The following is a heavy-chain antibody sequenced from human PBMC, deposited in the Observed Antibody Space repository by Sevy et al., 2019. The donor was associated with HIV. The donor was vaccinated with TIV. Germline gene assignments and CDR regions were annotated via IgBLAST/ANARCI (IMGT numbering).Heavy chain of an antibody. CDR2: ISYDGSNK. D-gene: IGHD3-10*01. V-gene: IGHV3-30-3*01. CDR1: GFTFSSYA. J-gene: IGHJ4*02. CDR3: ARARFGNKGYFDY. Sequence: GGSLRLSCAASGFTFSSYAMHWVRQAPGKGLEWVAVISYDGSNKYYADSGKGRFTISRDNSKNTLYLQMNSLRAEDTAVYYCARARFGNKGYFDYWGQGTLVTVSS.